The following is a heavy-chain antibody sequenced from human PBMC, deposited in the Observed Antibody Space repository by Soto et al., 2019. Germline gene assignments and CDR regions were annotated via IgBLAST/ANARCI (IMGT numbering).Heavy chain of an antibody. J-gene: IGHJ4*02. CDR3: ARDGGNGSSTSCYLAY. D-gene: IGHD2-2*01. V-gene: IGHV3-21*01. Sequence: PGGSLRLSCAASGFTFSSYSMNWVRQAPGKGLEWVSSISSSSSYIYYADSVKGRFTISRDNAKNSQYLQMNSLRAEDTAVYYCARDGGNGSSTSCYLAYWGQGTLVTAPQ. CDR1: GFTFSSYS. CDR2: ISSSSSYI.